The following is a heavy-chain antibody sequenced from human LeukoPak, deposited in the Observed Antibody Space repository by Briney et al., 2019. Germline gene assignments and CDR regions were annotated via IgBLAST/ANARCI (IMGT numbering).Heavy chain of an antibody. CDR1: GFTFSSYG. J-gene: IGHJ4*02. Sequence: GRSLRLSCAASGFTFSSYGMHWVRQAPGKGLEWVAVISYDGSNKYYADSVKGRFTISRDNSKNTLYLQMNSLRAEDTAVYYCAKRGDGSGYYFDYWGQGTLVTVSS. D-gene: IGHD3-22*01. V-gene: IGHV3-30*18. CDR2: ISYDGSNK. CDR3: AKRGDGSGYYFDY.